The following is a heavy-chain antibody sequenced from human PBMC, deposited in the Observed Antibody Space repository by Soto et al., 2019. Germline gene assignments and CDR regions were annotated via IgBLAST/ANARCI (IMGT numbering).Heavy chain of an antibody. V-gene: IGHV1-69*13. CDR1: GGTFSSYA. D-gene: IGHD3-22*01. J-gene: IGHJ4*02. Sequence: SVKVSCKASGGTFSSYAISWVRQAPGQGLEWMGGIIPIFGTANYAQKFQGRVTITADESTSTAYMELSSLRSEDTAVYYCARDTRHYYDSSGYNLDYWGQGTLVTVSS. CDR2: IIPIFGTA. CDR3: ARDTRHYYDSSGYNLDY.